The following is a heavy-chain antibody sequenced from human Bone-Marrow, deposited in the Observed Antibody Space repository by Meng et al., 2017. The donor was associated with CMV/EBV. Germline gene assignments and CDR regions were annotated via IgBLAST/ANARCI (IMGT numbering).Heavy chain of an antibody. J-gene: IGHJ6*02. D-gene: IGHD5-18*01. Sequence: GESLKISCAASGFTFSSYGMHWVRQAPGKGLEWVAFIRYDGSNKYYADSVKGRFTISRDNSKNTLYLQMNSLRAEDTAVYYCAKESRGYSYGGGGGMDVWGQGTTVTVSS. CDR2: IRYDGSNK. CDR3: AKESRGYSYGGGGGMDV. V-gene: IGHV3-30*02. CDR1: GFTFSSYG.